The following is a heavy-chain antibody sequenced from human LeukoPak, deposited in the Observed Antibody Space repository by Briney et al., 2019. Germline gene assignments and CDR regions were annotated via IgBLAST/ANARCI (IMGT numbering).Heavy chain of an antibody. CDR1: GFTFSGYR. J-gene: IGHJ4*02. V-gene: IGHV3-74*01. CDR2: INSDGSST. Sequence: GGSLRLSCAASGFTFSGYRMHWVRQAPGKGLVWVSRINSDGSSTTYADSVKGRFTSSRDNAKSTLYLQMNSLRAEDTAVYYCATSGDNWGSSYFDYWGQGTLVTVSS. D-gene: IGHD7-27*01. CDR3: ATSGDNWGSSYFDY.